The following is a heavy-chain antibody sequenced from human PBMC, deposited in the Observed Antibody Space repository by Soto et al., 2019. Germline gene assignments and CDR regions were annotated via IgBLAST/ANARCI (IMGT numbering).Heavy chain of an antibody. V-gene: IGHV4-31*03. CDR1: GGCISSPNFY. Sequence: PSETLSLTCTVSGGCISSPNFYWSWIRQHPGKGLEWIGHIYYNGTTYYNPTLKSRVSISVDTSKNQFSLKLSSVTAADTAVYYCARGNIAAALVYWGQGTLVTVSS. D-gene: IGHD6-13*01. J-gene: IGHJ4*02. CDR2: IYYNGTT. CDR3: ARGNIAAALVY.